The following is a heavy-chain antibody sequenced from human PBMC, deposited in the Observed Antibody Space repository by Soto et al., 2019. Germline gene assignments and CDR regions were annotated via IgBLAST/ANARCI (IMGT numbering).Heavy chain of an antibody. D-gene: IGHD2-2*01. J-gene: IGHJ6*02. CDR1: GGSVSSGSYY. CDR3: ARTFCSATSCQALDMDV. Sequence: PSETLSLTCTVSGGSVSSGSYYWTWIRQPPGKGLEWIGYIHYSGSTNYNPSLKSRVTISLDTSKNRFSLRLSSVTAADTAVYYCARTFCSATSCQALDMDVWGQGTTVTVSS. CDR2: IHYSGST. V-gene: IGHV4-61*01.